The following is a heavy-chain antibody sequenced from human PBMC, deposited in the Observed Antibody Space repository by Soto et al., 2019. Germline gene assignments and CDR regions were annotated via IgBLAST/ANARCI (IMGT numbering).Heavy chain of an antibody. J-gene: IGHJ2*01. CDR2: IYYSGST. CDR3: ARLSVIVATIGWYFDL. CDR1: GGSISSSSYY. Sequence: QLQLQESGPGLVKPSETLSLTCTVSGGSISSSSYYWGWIRQPPGKGLEWIGSIYYSGSTYYNPSLESRVTISVDTSKHQFSLKLSSVTAADTAVYYCARLSVIVATIGWYFDLWGRGTLVTVSS. D-gene: IGHD5-12*01. V-gene: IGHV4-39*01.